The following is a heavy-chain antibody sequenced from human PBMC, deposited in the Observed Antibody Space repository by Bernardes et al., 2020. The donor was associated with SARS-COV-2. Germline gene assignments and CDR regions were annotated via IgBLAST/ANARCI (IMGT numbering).Heavy chain of an antibody. CDR2: ISDSGIT. V-gene: IGHV4-59*01. D-gene: IGHD3-22*01. J-gene: IGHJ3*02. CDR3: ARAKAHYDSSGSPGIFYPHDAFDI. Sequence: SETLSLTCTVSGGSISNSYWSWIRQTPGKGLEWIGYISDSGITDDNPSLKSRVTISVDTSRNQFSLKLSSVTAADTAVYYCARAKAHYDSSGSPGIFYPHDAFDIWGQGTMVTVSS. CDR1: GGSISNSY.